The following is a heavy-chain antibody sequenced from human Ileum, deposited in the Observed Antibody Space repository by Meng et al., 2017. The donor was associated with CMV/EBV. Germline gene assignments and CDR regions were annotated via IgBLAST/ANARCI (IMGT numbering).Heavy chain of an antibody. CDR3: AEDRFGSGSSTTDYYYGMDD. CDR2: IRYDGSKK. J-gene: IGHJ6*02. Sequence: GESLKISCAASEFTIISFCMHWGRQAPGQGLEWVSFIRYDGSKKYYADSVKGRFTISRDNSKNMVFLQMNGLRSEDTAVYYCAEDRFGSGSSTTDYYYGMDDWGQGTTVTVSS. V-gene: IGHV3-30*02. CDR1: EFTIISFC. D-gene: IGHD3-10*01.